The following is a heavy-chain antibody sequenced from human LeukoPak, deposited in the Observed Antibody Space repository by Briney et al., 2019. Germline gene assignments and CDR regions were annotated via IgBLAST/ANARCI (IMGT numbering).Heavy chain of an antibody. J-gene: IGHJ5*02. CDR1: GGTFSSYA. D-gene: IGHD3-10*01. V-gene: IGHV1-69*04. CDR2: IIPILGIA. CDR3: ARLEWFGEPPIWFDP. Sequence: ASVKVSCKASGGTFSSYAISWVRQAPGQGLEWMGRIIPILGIANYAQKFQGRVTITADKSTSTAYMELSSLRSEDTAVYYCARLEWFGEPPIWFDPWGQGTLVTVSS.